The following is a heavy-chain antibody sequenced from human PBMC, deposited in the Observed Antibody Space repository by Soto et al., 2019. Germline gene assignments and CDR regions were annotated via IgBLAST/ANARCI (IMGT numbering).Heavy chain of an antibody. J-gene: IGHJ5*02. CDR2: ISSSSSYI. CDR3: ARSPNPVTGWFDP. CDR1: GFTFSSYS. V-gene: IGHV3-21*01. D-gene: IGHD2-8*01. Sequence: GGSLRLSCAASGFTFSSYSMNWVRQAPGKGLEWVSSISSSSSYIYYADSVKGRFTISRDNARNSLYLQMNSLRAEDTAVYYCARSPNPVTGWFDPWGQGTLATVSS.